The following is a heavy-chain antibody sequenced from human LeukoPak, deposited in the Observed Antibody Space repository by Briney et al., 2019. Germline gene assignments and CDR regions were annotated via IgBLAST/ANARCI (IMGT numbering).Heavy chain of an antibody. CDR3: ARDARPTNFEY. V-gene: IGHV1-2*02. CDR2: LNPNSGAT. Sequence: ASVKVSCKASGYTFTGYYMHWVRQAPGQGLEWMGWLNPNSGATNYAQKFQGRVTMTRDTSINTAYLEVNRLTSDDTAVYYCARDARPTNFEYWGQGTLVTVSS. CDR1: GYTFTGYY. J-gene: IGHJ4*02.